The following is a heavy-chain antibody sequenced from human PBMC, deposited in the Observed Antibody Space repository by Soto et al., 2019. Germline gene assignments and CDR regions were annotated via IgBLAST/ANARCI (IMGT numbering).Heavy chain of an antibody. CDR3: ARGYVDTGPPGDMDV. J-gene: IGHJ6*02. D-gene: IGHD5-18*01. V-gene: IGHV3-48*03. CDR1: GFTFSSCE. Sequence: EVQLVESGGDLVQPGGSLRLSCEASGFTFSSCEIHWVRQAPGKGPEWISYISSSGDTIYYSESVEGRFTTSRDNAKNSLFLQMNSLRAEDTAVDHCARGYVDTGPPGDMDVWGQGTTVTVSS. CDR2: ISSSGDTI.